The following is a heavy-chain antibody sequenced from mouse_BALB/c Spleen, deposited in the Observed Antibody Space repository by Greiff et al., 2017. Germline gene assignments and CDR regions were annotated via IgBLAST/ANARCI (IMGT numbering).Heavy chain of an antibody. V-gene: IGHV1-7*01. D-gene: IGHD1-1*01. CDR3: ARGGSSSHWYFDV. J-gene: IGHJ1*01. CDR1: GYTFTSYW. CDR2: INPSTGYT. Sequence: QVQLQQSGAELAKPGASVKMSCKASGYTFTSYWMHWVKQRPGQGLEWIGYINPSTGYTEYNQKFKDKATLTADKSSSTAYMQLSSLTSEDSAVYYCARGGSSSHWYFDVWGAGTTVTVSS.